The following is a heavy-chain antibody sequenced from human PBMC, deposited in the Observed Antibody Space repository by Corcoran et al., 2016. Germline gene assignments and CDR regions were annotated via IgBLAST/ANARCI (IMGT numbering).Heavy chain of an antibody. V-gene: IGHV3-30*18. D-gene: IGHD4-17*01. CDR2: ISYDGSNK. J-gene: IGHJ4*02. CDR3: AKERVDDYGDYNYFDY. CDR1: GFTFSSYG. Sequence: QVQLVESGGGVVQPGRSLRLSCAASGFTFSSYGMHWVRQAPGKGLEWVAVISYDGSNKYYADSVKGRFTISRDNSKNTLYLQMNSLRAEDTAVYYCAKERVDDYGDYNYFDYWGQGTLVTVSS.